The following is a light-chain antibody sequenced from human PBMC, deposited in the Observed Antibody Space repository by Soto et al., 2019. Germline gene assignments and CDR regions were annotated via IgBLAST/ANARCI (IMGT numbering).Light chain of an antibody. CDR1: QGISSY. CDR2: ATS. V-gene: IGKV1-8*01. J-gene: IGKJ1*01. Sequence: AIRMTQSPSSLSASTGDRVTITCRASQGISSYLAWFQQKPGRPPKLLMSATSTLQSDVPSRFSGSGSGTDFTLTIGCLQSQDLATYYCQQYYTYPWTFGQGTKVEIK. CDR3: QQYYTYPWT.